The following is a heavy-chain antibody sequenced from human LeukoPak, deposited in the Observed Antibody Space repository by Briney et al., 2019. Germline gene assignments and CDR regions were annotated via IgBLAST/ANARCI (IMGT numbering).Heavy chain of an antibody. CDR2: ISWNSGSI. CDR3: AKGIWFGELLSYFDY. CDR1: GFTFEDYA. J-gene: IGHJ4*02. D-gene: IGHD3-10*01. Sequence: PGGSLRLSCAASGFTFEDYAMHWVRQAPGKGLEWVSGISWNSGSIGYADSVKGRFTISRDNAKNSLYLQMNSLRAEDTALYYCAKGIWFGELLSYFDYWGQGTLVTVSS. V-gene: IGHV3-9*01.